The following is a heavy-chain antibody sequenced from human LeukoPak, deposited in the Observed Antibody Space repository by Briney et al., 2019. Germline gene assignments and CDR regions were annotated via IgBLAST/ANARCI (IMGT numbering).Heavy chain of an antibody. Sequence: GGSLRLSCAASGFTFSSYAMTWVRQAPGKGLEWVSGISGNGGRTYSADSVKGRFTISRDNSKNTLYLLMNSLRAEDTAAYYCAKDRGRYFDWLYDFWGQGTLVTVSS. CDR2: ISGNGGRT. CDR1: GFTFSSYA. V-gene: IGHV3-23*01. D-gene: IGHD3-9*01. CDR3: AKDRGRYFDWLYDF. J-gene: IGHJ4*02.